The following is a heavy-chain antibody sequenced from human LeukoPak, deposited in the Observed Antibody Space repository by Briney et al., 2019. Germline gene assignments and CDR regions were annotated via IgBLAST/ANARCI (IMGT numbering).Heavy chain of an antibody. D-gene: IGHD3-10*01. V-gene: IGHV3-33*01. CDR1: GFIFSTYG. CDR3: ARASGPFDY. CDR2: IWYDGSNK. Sequence: GRSLTLSCAASGFIFSTYGMHWVRQAPGKGPQWVAVIWYDGSNKYYGDSVKGRFTTSRDNSKNTLYLHMNSLRDEDTGVYYCARASGPFDYWGQGTLVTVSS. J-gene: IGHJ4*02.